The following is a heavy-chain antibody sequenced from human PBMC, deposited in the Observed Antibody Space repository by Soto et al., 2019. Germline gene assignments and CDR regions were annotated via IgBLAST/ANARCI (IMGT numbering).Heavy chain of an antibody. CDR1: GYSFSNYW. CDR3: ARVDWNYDLPRFGMDV. Sequence: ACLKISVHCSGYSFSNYWINWVRQMPGKGLEWMGRIDPSDSHTDYSPSFQGHVTISADKSINTAYLQWSSLRASDTAIYYCARVDWNYDLPRFGMDVWGPGTTVTASS. J-gene: IGHJ6*02. CDR2: IDPSDSHT. V-gene: IGHV5-10-1*01. D-gene: IGHD1-7*01.